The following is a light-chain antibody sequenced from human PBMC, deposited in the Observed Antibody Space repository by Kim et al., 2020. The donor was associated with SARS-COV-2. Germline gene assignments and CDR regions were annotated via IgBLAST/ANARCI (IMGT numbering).Light chain of an antibody. J-gene: IGLJ2*01. CDR3: QSYDSSLSCLV. CDR2: GNS. Sequence: QLVLTQPPSVSGAPGQRVNITCTGSSSNIGAGYDVHWYQQLPGTASKLLLYGNSNRPSGVPDRFSGSKSGTSASLAITGLQAEYEADYDCQSYDSSLSCLVFGGGTQLTVL. V-gene: IGLV1-40*01. CDR1: SSNIGAGYD.